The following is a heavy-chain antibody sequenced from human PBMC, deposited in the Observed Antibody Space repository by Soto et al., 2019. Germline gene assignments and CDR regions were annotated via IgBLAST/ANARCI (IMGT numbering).Heavy chain of an antibody. CDR1: GFTFSSYA. V-gene: IGHV3-23*01. D-gene: IGHD3-3*01. CDR2: ISGSGGST. J-gene: IGHJ4*02. CDR3: AKVRLIYDFWSGYYLDY. Sequence: GGSLRLSCAASGFTFSSYAMSWVRQAPGKGLEWVSAISGSGGSTYYADSVKGRFTISRDNSKNTLYLQMNSQRAEDTAVYYCAKVRLIYDFWSGYYLDYWGQGTLVTVSS.